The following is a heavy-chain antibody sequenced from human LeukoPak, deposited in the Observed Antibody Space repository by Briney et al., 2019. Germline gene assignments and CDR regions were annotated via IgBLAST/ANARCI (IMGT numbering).Heavy chain of an antibody. CDR2: ISGSGAST. Sequence: PGGSLRLSCAASGFTFSSSAMSWVRQVPGKGLEWDSGISGSGASTYYADSVTGRFTISRDNSRNTLYLQMNSLRGDDTAVYYCAKDVGKWESLHFFDYWGQGTLVTVSS. V-gene: IGHV3-23*01. CDR3: AKDVGKWESLHFFDY. CDR1: GFTFSSSA. J-gene: IGHJ4*02. D-gene: IGHD1-26*01.